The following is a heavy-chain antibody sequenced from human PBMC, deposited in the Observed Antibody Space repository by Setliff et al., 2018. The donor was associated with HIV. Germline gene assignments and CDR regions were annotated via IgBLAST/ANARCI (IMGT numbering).Heavy chain of an antibody. J-gene: IGHJ4*02. CDR1: GGTFRKYS. D-gene: IGHD3-9*01. CDR3: ARKYYDILTGYYAADY. CDR2: INPTGGST. Sequence: ASVKVSCKVSGGTFRKYSMNWIRQAPGQGLEWMGRINPTGGSTSYAQKFQGGVTMTTDTSTSTVYMELSSLRSDDTAVYYCARKYYDILTGYYAADYWGQGTLVTVSS. V-gene: IGHV1-46*01.